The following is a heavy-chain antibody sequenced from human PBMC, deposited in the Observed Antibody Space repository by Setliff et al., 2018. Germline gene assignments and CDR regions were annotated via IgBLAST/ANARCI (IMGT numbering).Heavy chain of an antibody. D-gene: IGHD3-22*01. J-gene: IGHJ5*01. CDR3: ARVLSSGYAGPFDS. Sequence: KPSETLSLTCSVSGGAVSGDYWTWIRQPPGKGLEYIGYINYSGSTNYNPSLKSRVTISGDTSKNQVSLRLSSVTAADTAVYYCARVLSSGYAGPFDSWGQGTLVT. V-gene: IGHV4-59*02. CDR1: GGAVSGDY. CDR2: INYSGST.